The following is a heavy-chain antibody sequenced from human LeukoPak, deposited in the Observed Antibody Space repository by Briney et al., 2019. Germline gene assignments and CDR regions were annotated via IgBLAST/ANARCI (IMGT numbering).Heavy chain of an antibody. D-gene: IGHD3-22*01. CDR2: IHYSGST. V-gene: IGHV4-59*11. Sequence: SETLSLTCTVSGGSISNHYWSWVRQPPGRGLEWIGYIHYSGSTKYNPSLKSRVTISVDTSKNQFSLKLSSVTAADTAVYYCAREFYYDGSFSFDIWGQGTMVTVSS. J-gene: IGHJ3*02. CDR3: AREFYYDGSFSFDI. CDR1: GGSISNHY.